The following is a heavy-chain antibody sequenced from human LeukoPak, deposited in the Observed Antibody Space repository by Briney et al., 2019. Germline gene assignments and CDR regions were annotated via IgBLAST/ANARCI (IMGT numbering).Heavy chain of an antibody. CDR1: GFTFSSYW. Sequence: PGGSLRLSCAASGFTFSSYWMHWVRQAPGKGLVWVSRINGDGSTTRYADSVKGRFTISRDNAKNTLYLQMDSLRAEDTAVYYCARDTRIPTAGTSWGQGTLVTVSS. CDR3: ARDTRIPTAGTS. V-gene: IGHV3-74*01. J-gene: IGHJ5*02. D-gene: IGHD6-13*01. CDR2: INGDGSTT.